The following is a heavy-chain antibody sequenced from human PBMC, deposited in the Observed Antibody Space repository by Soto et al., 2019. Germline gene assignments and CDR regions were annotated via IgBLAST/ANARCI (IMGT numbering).Heavy chain of an antibody. CDR1: GGSISSGGYS. J-gene: IGHJ6*02. V-gene: IGHV4-30-2*01. Sequence: SETLSLTCAVSGGSISSGGYSWSWIRQPPGKGLEWIGYIYHSGSTYYNPSLKSRVTISVDRSKNQFSLKLSSVTAADTAVYYYARLGLYGSGSHSRYYYYGMDVWGQGTTVTVSS. CDR2: IYHSGST. D-gene: IGHD3-10*01. CDR3: ARLGLYGSGSHSRYYYYGMDV.